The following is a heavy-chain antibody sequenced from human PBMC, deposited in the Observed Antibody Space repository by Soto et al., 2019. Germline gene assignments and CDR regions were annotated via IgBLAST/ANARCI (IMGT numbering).Heavy chain of an antibody. CDR2: ISGSGGST. J-gene: IGHJ4*02. Sequence: EVQLLESGGGLVQPGGSLRLSCAASGFTFSSYAMSWVRQAPGKGLEWVSAISGSGGSTYYADSVKGRFTISRDNSKNTLYLQMNSLRAEDTAVYYCAKHPERAYNWNDGVIFDYWGQGTLVTVSS. CDR1: GFTFSSYA. CDR3: AKHPERAYNWNDGVIFDY. V-gene: IGHV3-23*01. D-gene: IGHD1-1*01.